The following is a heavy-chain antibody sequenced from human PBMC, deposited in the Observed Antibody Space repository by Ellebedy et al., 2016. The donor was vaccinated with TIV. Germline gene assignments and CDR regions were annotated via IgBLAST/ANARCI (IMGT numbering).Heavy chain of an antibody. J-gene: IGHJ4*02. CDR2: ISWDGGST. V-gene: IGHV3-43*01. CDR3: AKGQSSGWGFDY. Sequence: GESLKISCAASGFTFDDYTMHWVRQAPGKGLEWVSLISWDGGSTYYADSVKGRFTISRDNSKNSLYLQMNSLRTEDTALYYCAKGQSSGWGFDYWGQGTLVTVSS. D-gene: IGHD6-19*01. CDR1: GFTFDDYT.